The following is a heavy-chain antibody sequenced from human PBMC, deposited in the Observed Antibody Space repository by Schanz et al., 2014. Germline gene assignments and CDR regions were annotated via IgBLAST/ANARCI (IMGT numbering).Heavy chain of an antibody. CDR2: IYSGGDT. CDR3: AKERDITGWNHGDY. CDR1: GFSVSSNF. V-gene: IGHV3-66*01. Sequence: EVQLVESGGGLVQPGGSLRLSCAASGFSVSSNFMTWVRQAPGKGLEWVSLIYSGGDTNYAGSVKGRFTISRDGSKNTLFLQMESLRTEDTAVYHCAKERDITGWNHGDYWGQGTLVTVSS. J-gene: IGHJ4*02. D-gene: IGHD6-19*01.